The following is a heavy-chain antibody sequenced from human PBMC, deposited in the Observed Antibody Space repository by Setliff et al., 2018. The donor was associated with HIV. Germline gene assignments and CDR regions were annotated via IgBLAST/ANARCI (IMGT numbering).Heavy chain of an antibody. D-gene: IGHD3-22*01. CDR1: GYTFTSYG. Sequence: ASVKVSCKASGYTFTSYGISWVRQAPGQGLERMGWISAYNGNTNYAQKLQGRVTMTTDTSTSTAYMELRSLRSDDTAVYYCARDGEYYYDSSGPVFDPWGQGTLVTVSS. CDR2: ISAYNGNT. J-gene: IGHJ5*02. CDR3: ARDGEYYYDSSGPVFDP. V-gene: IGHV1-18*01.